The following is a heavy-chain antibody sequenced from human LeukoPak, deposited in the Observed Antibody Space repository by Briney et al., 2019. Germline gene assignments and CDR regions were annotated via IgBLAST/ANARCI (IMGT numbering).Heavy chain of an antibody. CDR1: GFSFDSYG. V-gene: IGHV3-66*01. CDR2: IYSGGST. CDR3: ASCGYSYGYVEY. Sequence: GGSLRLSCEASGFSFDSYGMSWVRQAPGKGLKWVSVIYSGGSTYYADSVKGRFTISRDNSKNTLYLQMNSLRAEDTAVYYCASCGYSYGYVEYWGQGTLVTVSS. D-gene: IGHD5-18*01. J-gene: IGHJ4*02.